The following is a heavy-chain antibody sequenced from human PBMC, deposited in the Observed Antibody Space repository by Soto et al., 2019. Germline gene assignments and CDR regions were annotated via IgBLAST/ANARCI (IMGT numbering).Heavy chain of an antibody. J-gene: IGHJ6*02. CDR1: GFTFSDNA. Sequence: EVQLLESGGGLVQPGGSLRLSCGASGFTFSDNAITLVRQAPGKGLEWVSSISDDGDSTYYADSVKGRFTISRDNSKNTLFLQMSSLGAEDTAVYYCAKSLSSAVNYGLDVWGQGTSVTVSS. V-gene: IGHV3-23*01. CDR2: ISDDGDST. CDR3: AKSLSSAVNYGLDV. D-gene: IGHD6-25*01.